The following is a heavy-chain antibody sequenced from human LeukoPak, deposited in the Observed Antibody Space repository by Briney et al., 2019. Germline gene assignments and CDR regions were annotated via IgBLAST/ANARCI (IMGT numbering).Heavy chain of an antibody. CDR1: GGSISSSSYY. CDR3: AILLGAVAGIDK. V-gene: IGHV4-39*01. CDR2: IYYSGST. J-gene: IGHJ4*02. D-gene: IGHD6-19*01. Sequence: SETLSLTCTVSGGSISSSSYYWGWIRQPPGKGLEWIGSIYYSGSTYYNPSLKSRVTISVDTSKNQFSLKLSSVTAADTAVYCCAILLGAVAGIDKWGQGTLVTVSS.